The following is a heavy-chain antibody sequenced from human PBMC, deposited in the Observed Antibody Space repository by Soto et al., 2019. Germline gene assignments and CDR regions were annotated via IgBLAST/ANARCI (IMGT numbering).Heavy chain of an antibody. D-gene: IGHD4-4*01. CDR1: GFTFSTYA. CDR3: AGAAFLYSRGAYYDH. J-gene: IGHJ4*02. CDR2: ISYTGANQ. V-gene: IGHV3-30-3*01. Sequence: QVRLVESGGGAVQPGDSLRLSCDASGFTFSTYALHWVRQAPGKGLEWVAFISYTGANQYYADSVKGRFTVSRDNSKNIASLQMTSLKPEDSAVYYCAGAAFLYSRGAYYDHWGQGTLVTVSS.